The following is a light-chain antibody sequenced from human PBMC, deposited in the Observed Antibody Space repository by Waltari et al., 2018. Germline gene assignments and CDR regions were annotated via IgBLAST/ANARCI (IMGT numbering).Light chain of an antibody. Sequence: DIQMNQSPSSLSASVGDRVTITRRASQDISNNLNWYQQKPGKAPDLLIFAVFTLQSGVPSRFSGSGSGTEFTLTISSLQPEDSATYYCQQSYTMPMYTFGQGTKLEIK. J-gene: IGKJ2*01. CDR2: AVF. CDR1: QDISNN. V-gene: IGKV1-39*01. CDR3: QQSYTMPMYT.